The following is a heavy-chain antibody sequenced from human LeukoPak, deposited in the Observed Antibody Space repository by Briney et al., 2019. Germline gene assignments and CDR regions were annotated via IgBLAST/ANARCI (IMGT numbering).Heavy chain of an antibody. J-gene: IGHJ4*02. Sequence: GGSLRLSCAATNFTFDSFGIHWVRQAPGKGLEWVAAVSYDGSNKYYADSVKGRFTISRDNSKNTLYLQMNSLRAEDTAVYYCARDKRAVAALYYFDYWGQGTLVTVSS. CDR3: ARDKRAVAALYYFDY. CDR2: VSYDGSNK. CDR1: NFTFDSFG. V-gene: IGHV3-30*19. D-gene: IGHD6-19*01.